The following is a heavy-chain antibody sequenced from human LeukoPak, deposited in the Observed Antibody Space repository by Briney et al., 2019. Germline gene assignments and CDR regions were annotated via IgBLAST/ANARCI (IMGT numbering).Heavy chain of an antibody. CDR3: ARHPYRYGDYGFRYYYYMDV. CDR2: IYPGDSDT. Sequence: GESLKISCKGSGYSFTSYWIGWVRQMPGKGLEWMGIIYPGDSDTRYSPSFQGQVTISADKSISTAYLQWSSLKASDTAMYYCARHPYRYGDYGFRYYYYMDVWGKGTTVTVSS. J-gene: IGHJ6*03. V-gene: IGHV5-51*01. CDR1: GYSFTSYW. D-gene: IGHD4-17*01.